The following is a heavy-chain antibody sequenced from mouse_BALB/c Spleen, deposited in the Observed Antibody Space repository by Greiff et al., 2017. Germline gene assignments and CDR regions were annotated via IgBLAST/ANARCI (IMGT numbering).Heavy chain of an antibody. CDR2: INPSTGYT. V-gene: IGHV1-7*01. CDR3: ARDYYGFPWFAY. D-gene: IGHD1-1*01. Sequence: QVQLQQSGAELAKPGASVKMSCKASGYTFTSYWMPWVKQRPGQGLEWIGYINPSTGYTEYNQKFKDKATLTADKSSSTAYMQLSSLTSEDSAVYYCARDYYGFPWFAYWGQGTLVTVSA. CDR1: GYTFTSYW. J-gene: IGHJ3*01.